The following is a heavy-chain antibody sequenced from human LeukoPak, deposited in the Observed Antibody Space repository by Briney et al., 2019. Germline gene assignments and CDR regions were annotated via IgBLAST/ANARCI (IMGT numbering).Heavy chain of an antibody. J-gene: IGHJ4*02. D-gene: IGHD6-13*01. CDR3: ARESSSWGDY. CDR2: INPNSGGT. CDR1: GYTFTGYY. Sequence: ASVKLSCKASGYTFTGYYMHWVPQAPGQGLEWMGRINPNSGGTNYAQKFQGRVTMTRDTSISTAYMELSRLRSDDTAVYYCARESSSWGDYWGQGTLVTVSS. V-gene: IGHV1-2*06.